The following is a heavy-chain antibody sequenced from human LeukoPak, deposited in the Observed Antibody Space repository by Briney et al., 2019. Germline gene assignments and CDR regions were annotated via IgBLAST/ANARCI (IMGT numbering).Heavy chain of an antibody. V-gene: IGHV3-30*18. CDR3: AKSRENYYGYYAMDV. CDR1: GFTFTNYG. D-gene: IGHD3-10*01. Sequence: GRSLRLSCAASGFTFTNYGMHWVRQAPGKGLEWVAVISYDGRNTYYEDSVRGRFTIFRDNSKTTLYLQTNSLRAEDTAVYSCAKSRENYYGYYAMDVWGQGTTLTVSS. CDR2: ISYDGRNT. J-gene: IGHJ6*02.